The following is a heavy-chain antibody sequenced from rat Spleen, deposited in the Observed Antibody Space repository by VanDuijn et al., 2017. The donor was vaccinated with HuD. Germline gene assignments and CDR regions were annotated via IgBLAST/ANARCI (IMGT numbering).Heavy chain of an antibody. CDR2: ISPSGGST. Sequence: EVQLVESGGGLVQPGRSLKLSCVASGFTFSNYGMHWVRQAPTKGLEWVASISPSGGSTYYRDSVKGRFTISRDQAKSPLDLQMDSLRSEDTATYYCATSPYYWYFDFWGPGTMVTVSS. CDR1: GFTFSNYG. V-gene: IGHV5-19*01. CDR3: ATSPYYWYFDF. J-gene: IGHJ1*01.